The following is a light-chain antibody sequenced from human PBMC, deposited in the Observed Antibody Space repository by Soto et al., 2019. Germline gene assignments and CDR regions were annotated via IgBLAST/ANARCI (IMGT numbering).Light chain of an antibody. CDR2: GNS. Sequence: QSVLTQPPSVSGAPGQRVTISCTGSSSNIGAGYDVHWYQQLPGTAPKLLIYGNSNRPSGVPDRFSGSKSGTSASLAITGLQAGDEADYNCQSYDSSLIVYVLGIGTKVTVL. CDR3: QSYDSSLIVYV. CDR1: SSNIGAGYD. V-gene: IGLV1-40*01. J-gene: IGLJ1*01.